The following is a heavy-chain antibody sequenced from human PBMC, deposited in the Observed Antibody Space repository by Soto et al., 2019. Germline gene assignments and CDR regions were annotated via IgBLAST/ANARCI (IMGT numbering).Heavy chain of an antibody. J-gene: IGHJ4*02. V-gene: IGHV3-30*04. D-gene: IGHD3-9*01. CDR2: ISDDGTNK. Sequence: QVQLVESGGGVVQPGRSLRLSCAASGFTFSSYAMHWVRQAPGKGLELVAVISDDGTNKDYADSVKGRFTISRDKSKSTLDLQMDSLRPEDTAVYYCARDGSYYDVLTEHYFDVWGQGTLVSVSA. CDR1: GFTFSSYA. CDR3: ARDGSYYDVLTEHYFDV.